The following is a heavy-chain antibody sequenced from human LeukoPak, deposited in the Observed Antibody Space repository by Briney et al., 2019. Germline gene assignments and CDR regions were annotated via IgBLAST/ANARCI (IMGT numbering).Heavy chain of an antibody. Sequence: SETLSLTCSVSDGSINSYYWNWIRRPPGKGLEWIGYIYYNGNTNYSPSLKSRVTMSVDTSKNLFSLKVSSVTAADTAVYYCARHDPGDCSGGSCATISWFDPWGQGTLVTVSS. CDR2: IYYNGNT. CDR1: DGSINSYY. J-gene: IGHJ5*02. V-gene: IGHV4-59*08. D-gene: IGHD2-15*01. CDR3: ARHDPGDCSGGSCATISWFDP.